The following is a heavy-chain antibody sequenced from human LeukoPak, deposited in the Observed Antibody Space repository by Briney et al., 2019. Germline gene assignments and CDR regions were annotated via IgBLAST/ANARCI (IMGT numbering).Heavy chain of an antibody. CDR2: ISSSGSTI. CDR1: GFTFSSYE. CDR3: ASGAVAGTNYYNWFDP. D-gene: IGHD6-19*01. Sequence: GGSLRLSCAASGFTFSSYEMNWVRQARGKGLEWVSYISSSGSTIYYADSVKGRFTISRDNAKNSLYLQMNSLRAEDTAVYYCASGAVAGTNYYNWFDPWGQGTLVTVSS. V-gene: IGHV3-48*03. J-gene: IGHJ5*02.